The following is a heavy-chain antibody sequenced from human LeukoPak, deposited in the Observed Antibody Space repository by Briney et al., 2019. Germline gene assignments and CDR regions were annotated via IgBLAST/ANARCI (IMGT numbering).Heavy chain of an antibody. CDR1: GGTFSSYA. CDR2: IIPIFGIA. V-gene: IGHV1-69*04. J-gene: IGHJ4*02. Sequence: SVKVSCKASGGTFSSYAISWVRQAPGQGLEWMGRIIPIFGIANYAQKFQGRVTITADNSTSTAYMELSSLRSEDTAVYYCARAPKSRGYSGYAFTYYFDYWGQGTLVTVSS. CDR3: ARAPKSRGYSGYAFTYYFDY. D-gene: IGHD5-12*01.